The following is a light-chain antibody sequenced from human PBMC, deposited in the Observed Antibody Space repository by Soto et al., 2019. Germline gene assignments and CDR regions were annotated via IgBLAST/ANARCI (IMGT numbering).Light chain of an antibody. CDR3: QQRSDWPPSLT. Sequence: EIVLTQSPATLSLSPGERATLSCRASQSVSSSLAWYQHKPGQAPRLLIYATSHRATDIPTRFSGSGSETDFTLTICSLEPEDFAVYYCQQRSDWPPSLTFGGGTKVEIK. CDR1: QSVSSS. J-gene: IGKJ4*01. V-gene: IGKV3-11*01. CDR2: ATS.